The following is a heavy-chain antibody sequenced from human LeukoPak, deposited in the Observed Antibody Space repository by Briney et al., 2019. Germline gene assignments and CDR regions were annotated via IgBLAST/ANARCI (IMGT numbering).Heavy chain of an antibody. J-gene: IGHJ4*02. CDR3: ARGAVLLRFGELFSFDY. CDR2: INHSGST. CDR1: GGSFSGYY. V-gene: IGHV4-34*01. D-gene: IGHD3-10*01. Sequence: PSETLSLTCAVYGGSFSGYYWSWIRQPPGKGLEWIGEINHSGSTNYNPSLKSRVTISVDTSKNQFSLKLSSVTAADTAVYYCARGAVLLRFGELFSFDYWGQGTLVTVFS.